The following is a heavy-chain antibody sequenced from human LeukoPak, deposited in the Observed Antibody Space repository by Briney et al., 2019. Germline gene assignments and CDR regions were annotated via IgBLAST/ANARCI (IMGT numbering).Heavy chain of an antibody. D-gene: IGHD2-21*02. J-gene: IGHJ6*03. CDR2: IYTSGST. CDR1: GVSFSTYY. CDR3: ARTYCGGDCRGYYYSYYMDV. V-gene: IGHV4-4*07. Sequence: SETLSRTCTVSGVSFSTYYWSWIRQPAGKRLEWIGRIYTSGSTNYNPSLKSRVTMSVDTSKNQFSLKLSSVTAADTAVYYCARTYCGGDCRGYYYSYYMDVWGKGTTVTISS.